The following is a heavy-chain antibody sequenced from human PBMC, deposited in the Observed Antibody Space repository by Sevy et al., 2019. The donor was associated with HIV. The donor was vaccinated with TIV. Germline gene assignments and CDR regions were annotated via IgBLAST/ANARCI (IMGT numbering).Heavy chain of an antibody. CDR1: GGSISSSSYY. Sequence: SETLSLTCTVSGGSISSSSYYWGWIRQPPGKGLEWIGSIYYSGSTYYNPSLKSRVTISVDTSKNQISLKLSSVTAADTAVYYCVAAAYDSSGYYYSAFDIWGQGTMVTVS. D-gene: IGHD3-22*01. V-gene: IGHV4-39*01. CDR3: VAAAYDSSGYYYSAFDI. J-gene: IGHJ3*02. CDR2: IYYSGST.